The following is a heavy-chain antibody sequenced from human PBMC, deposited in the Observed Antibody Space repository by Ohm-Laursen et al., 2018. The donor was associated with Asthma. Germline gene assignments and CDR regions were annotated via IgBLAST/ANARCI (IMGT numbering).Heavy chain of an antibody. D-gene: IGHD3-3*02. CDR1: GFTFSSNA. V-gene: IGHV3-30-3*01. Sequence: SLRLSCAASGFTFSSNAMHWVRQAPGKGLEWVAVISKDGSNKYYAESVKGRFTISRDNSKNTLYLQMNSLRAEDTAVYYCAKVSTEYYFYGMDVWGQGTTVTVSS. CDR3: AKVSTEYYFYGMDV. CDR2: ISKDGSNK. J-gene: IGHJ6*02.